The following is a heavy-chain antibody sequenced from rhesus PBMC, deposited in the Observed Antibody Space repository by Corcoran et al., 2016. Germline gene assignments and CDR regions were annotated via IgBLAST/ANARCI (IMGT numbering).Heavy chain of an antibody. J-gene: IGHJ4*01. CDR3: ARDRRYSGYSFDY. Sequence: QVQLQESGPGLVQPSETLSLTCAVSGGSISDSYYWSWIRQTPGKGLEWIWYINGSGCSTSTNPSLKIRVTISTNTSKNQFSLKLSSVTAADTAVYYFARDRRYSGYSFDYWGQGVLVTVSS. CDR1: GGSISDSYY. D-gene: IGHD5-24*01. V-gene: IGHV4-106*01. CDR2: INGSGCST.